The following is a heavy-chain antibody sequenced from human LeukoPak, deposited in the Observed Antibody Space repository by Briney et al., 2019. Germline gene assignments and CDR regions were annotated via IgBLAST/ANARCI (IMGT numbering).Heavy chain of an antibody. Sequence: GGSLRLSCAAPGFTFSSYGMHWVRQAPGKGLEWVAVISYDGSNKYYADSVKGRFTISRDNSKNTLYLQMNSLRAEDTAVYYCAKGQGAAAYFDYWGQGTLVTVSS. J-gene: IGHJ4*02. V-gene: IGHV3-30*18. CDR1: GFTFSSYG. CDR2: ISYDGSNK. CDR3: AKGQGAAAYFDY. D-gene: IGHD2-2*01.